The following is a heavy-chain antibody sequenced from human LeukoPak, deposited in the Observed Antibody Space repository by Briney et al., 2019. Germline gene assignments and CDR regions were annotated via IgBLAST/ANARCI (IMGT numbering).Heavy chain of an antibody. J-gene: IGHJ4*02. CDR2: IIPIFGTA. CDR3: ASGRGRWLQIDY. CDR1: GGTFSSYA. V-gene: IGHV1-69*13. Sequence: SVKVSCKASGGTFSSYAISWVRQAPGQGLEWMGGIIPIFGTANYAQKFQGRVTITADESTSTAYMELSSLRSEHTAVYYCASGRGRWLQIDYWGQGTLVTVSS. D-gene: IGHD5-24*01.